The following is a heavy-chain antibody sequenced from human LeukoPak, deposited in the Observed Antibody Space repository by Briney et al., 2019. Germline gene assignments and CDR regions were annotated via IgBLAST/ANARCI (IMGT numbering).Heavy chain of an antibody. J-gene: IGHJ4*02. V-gene: IGHV4-34*01. CDR2: INHSGST. Sequence: SETLSLTCAVYGGSFSGYYWSWIRQPPGKGLEWIGEINHSGSTNYNPSLKSRVTISVDTSKNQFSLKLSSVAAADTAVYYCVRGTRSFDYWGQGTLVTVSS. CDR1: GGSFSGYY. CDR3: VRGTRSFDY.